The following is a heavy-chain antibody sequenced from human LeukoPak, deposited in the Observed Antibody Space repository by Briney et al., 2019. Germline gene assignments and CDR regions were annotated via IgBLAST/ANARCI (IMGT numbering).Heavy chain of an antibody. CDR3: ARDPPLYSSGWYVSPFDP. CDR2: IKQHGSEI. J-gene: IGHJ5*02. CDR1: GFTFSNYW. Sequence: GGSLRLSCAASGFTFSNYWMTWVRQAPGQGLEWVANIKQHGSEIYYVDSVKGRFTISRDDAKNSLYLQMNSLRAEDTAVYYCARDPPLYSSGWYVSPFDPWGQGTLVTVSS. V-gene: IGHV3-7*01. D-gene: IGHD6-19*01.